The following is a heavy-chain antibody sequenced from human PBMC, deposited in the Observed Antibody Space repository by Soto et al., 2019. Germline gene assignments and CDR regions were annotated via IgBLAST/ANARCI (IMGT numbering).Heavy chain of an antibody. V-gene: IGHV4-30-2*01. CDR2: IYHSGST. D-gene: IGHD3-22*01. J-gene: IGHJ3*02. CDR3: ARVGGYYDSSGYGVDAFDI. CDR1: GGSISSGGYS. Sequence: PSETLSLTCAVSGGSISSGGYSWSWIRQPPGKGLEWIGYIYHSGSTYYNPSLKSRVTISVDRSKNQFSLKLSSVTAADTAVYYCARVGGYYDSSGYGVDAFDIWGQGTMVTV.